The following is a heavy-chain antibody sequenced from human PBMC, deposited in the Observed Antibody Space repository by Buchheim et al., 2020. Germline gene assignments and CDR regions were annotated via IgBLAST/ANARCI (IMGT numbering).Heavy chain of an antibody. V-gene: IGHV4-34*01. CDR3: ARATRRYSYYYGSGSYYSTNNYYYYYGMDV. D-gene: IGHD3-10*01. CDR2: INHSGST. J-gene: IGHJ6*02. CDR1: GGSFSGYY. Sequence: QVQLQQWGAGLLKPSETLSLTCAVYGGSFSGYYWSWIRQPPGKGLEWIGEINHSGSTNYNPSLKSRVTISVDTSKNQFSLKLSSVTAADTAVYYCARATRRYSYYYGSGSYYSTNNYYYYYGMDVWGQGTT.